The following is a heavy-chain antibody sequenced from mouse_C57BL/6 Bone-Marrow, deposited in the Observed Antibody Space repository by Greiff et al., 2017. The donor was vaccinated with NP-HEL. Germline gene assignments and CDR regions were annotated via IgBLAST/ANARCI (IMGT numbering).Heavy chain of an antibody. CDR2: ISDGGSYT. CDR3: AREGSYEYYYAMDY. Sequence: EVQLVESGGGLVKPGGSLKLSCAASGFTFSSYAMSWVRQTPEKRLEWVATISDGGSYTYYPDNVKGRFTISRDNAKNNLYLQMSHLKSEETAMYYCAREGSYEYYYAMDYWGQGTSVTVSS. CDR1: GFTFSSYA. D-gene: IGHD1-1*02. V-gene: IGHV5-4*01. J-gene: IGHJ4*01.